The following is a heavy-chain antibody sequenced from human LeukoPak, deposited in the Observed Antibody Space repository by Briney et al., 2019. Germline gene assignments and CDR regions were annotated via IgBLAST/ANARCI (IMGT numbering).Heavy chain of an antibody. D-gene: IGHD5/OR15-5a*01. Sequence: PSETLSLTCTVSGGSISSGSYYWSWIRQPAGKGLEWIGRIYTSGSTNYNPSLKSRVTISIDTSKNQFSLKLSSVTAADTAVYYCCESVLDAFDIWGQGTMVTVSS. CDR2: IYTSGST. CDR3: CESVLDAFDI. J-gene: IGHJ3*02. V-gene: IGHV4-61*02. CDR1: GGSISSGSYY.